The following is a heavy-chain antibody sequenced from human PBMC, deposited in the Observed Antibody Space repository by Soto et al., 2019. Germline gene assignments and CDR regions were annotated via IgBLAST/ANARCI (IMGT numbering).Heavy chain of an antibody. D-gene: IGHD2-21*01. CDR3: ARAASSGERGYFDY. J-gene: IGHJ4*02. V-gene: IGHV3-30*04. CDR1: GFTFSSYA. CDR2: ISTDGSKK. Sequence: QVQLVEAGGGGVQPGRSLRLSCAASGFTFSSYAMHWVRQCPGQGLEWVAVISTDGSKKYYADAVKGRFTISSDNPKNTLSLQMTGMSAEETAVYYGARAASSGERGYFDYWGQGTLVNVSS.